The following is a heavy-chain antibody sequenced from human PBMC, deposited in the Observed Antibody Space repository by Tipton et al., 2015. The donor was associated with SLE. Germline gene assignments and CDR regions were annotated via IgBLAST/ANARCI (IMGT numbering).Heavy chain of an antibody. D-gene: IGHD1-26*01. CDR2: IYYNGDT. Sequence: TLSLTCTVSDGSINGYYWTWIRQPPDKGLEWVGFIYYNGDTNYNPSLKRRVTMSVDPSKNRFSLRLISVTSADTAVYYCARYGTYDGSRYFQHWGQGTLVTVSS. V-gene: IGHV4-59*01. J-gene: IGHJ1*01. CDR1: DGSINGYY. CDR3: ARYGTYDGSRYFQH.